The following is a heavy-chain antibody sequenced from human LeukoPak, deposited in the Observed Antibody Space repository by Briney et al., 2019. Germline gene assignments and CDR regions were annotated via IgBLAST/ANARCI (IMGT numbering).Heavy chain of an antibody. J-gene: IGHJ4*02. CDR2: ISTDGSST. CDR1: GFTFSSYW. Sequence: GGSLRLSCAASGFTFSSYWMHWVRQAPGKGLVWVSRISTDGSSTSYADSVKGRFTISRDNARNTLYLQVNSLRAEDTAVYYCARERSSGWSDYWGQGTLVTVSS. V-gene: IGHV3-74*01. D-gene: IGHD6-19*01. CDR3: ARERSSGWSDY.